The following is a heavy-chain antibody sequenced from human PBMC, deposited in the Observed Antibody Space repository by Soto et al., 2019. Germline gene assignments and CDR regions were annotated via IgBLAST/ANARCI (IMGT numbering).Heavy chain of an antibody. CDR1: GVTFSSYS. D-gene: IGHD2-15*01. CDR3: ARDYCSGGSCYFFQH. CDR2: ISSSSSYI. Sequence: GRSLRLSCAASGVTFSSYSMNWVRQAPGKGLEWVSSISSSSSYIYYADSVKGRFTISRDNAKNSLYLQMNSLGAEDTAVYYSARDYCSGGSCYFFQHWGQGTLVTVSS. V-gene: IGHV3-21*01. J-gene: IGHJ1*01.